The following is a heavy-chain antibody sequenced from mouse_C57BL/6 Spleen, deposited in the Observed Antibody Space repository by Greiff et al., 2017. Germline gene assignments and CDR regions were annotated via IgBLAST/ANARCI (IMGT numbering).Heavy chain of an antibody. V-gene: IGHV1-64*01. D-gene: IGHD1-3*01. CDR1: GYTFTSYW. Sequence: QVQLQQPGAELVKPGASVKLSCKASGYTFTSYWMHWVKQRPGQGLEWIGMIHPNSGSTNYNEKFKSKATLTVDKSSSTAYMQLSSLTSEDSAVYYCARGDLNMNVGFADWGQGTLVTVSA. CDR3: ARGDLNMNVGFAD. CDR2: IHPNSGST. J-gene: IGHJ3*01.